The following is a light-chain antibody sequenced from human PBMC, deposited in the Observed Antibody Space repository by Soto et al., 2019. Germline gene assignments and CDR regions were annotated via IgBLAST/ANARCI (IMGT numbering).Light chain of an antibody. CDR2: GAS. J-gene: IGKJ1*01. V-gene: IGKV3-20*01. CDR3: QQYDSSPRT. CDR1: QSFTSTS. Sequence: EIVLTQSPGTLSLSPGERATLSCRASQSFTSTSLAWYQQKPGQAPRLLISGASRRAAGIPDRFSGSGSGTDFTLTISRLESEDLAVYYCQQYDSSPRTF.